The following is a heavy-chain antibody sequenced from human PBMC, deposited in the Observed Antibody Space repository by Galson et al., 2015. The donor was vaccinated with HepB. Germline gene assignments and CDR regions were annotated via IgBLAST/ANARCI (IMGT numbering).Heavy chain of an antibody. CDR3: AKEGDYPKRFRPRPLYYFHY. CDR1: GFTFSSYA. CDR2: IRGNSGST. Sequence: SLRLSCAASGFTFSSYAMSWVRQAPGKGLEWVSTIRGNSGSTHYADSVKGRFTISRDSSKSTLYLQMNSLRAEDTAVYYCAKEGDYPKRFRPRPLYYFHYWGQGTLVTVSS. D-gene: IGHD4-17*01. J-gene: IGHJ4*02. V-gene: IGHV3-23*01.